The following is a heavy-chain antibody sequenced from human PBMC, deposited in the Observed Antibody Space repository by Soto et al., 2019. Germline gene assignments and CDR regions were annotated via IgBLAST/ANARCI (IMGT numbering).Heavy chain of an antibody. V-gene: IGHV5-51*01. CDR2: VYPGDSEA. CDR1: GYSFTNYW. D-gene: IGHD3-10*01. J-gene: IGHJ5*01. CDR3: ARLLTLFRGVIIPREFDS. Sequence: PGESLKISCKGSGYSFTNYWIGWVRQMPGKGLEWMGIVYPGDSEAKYSPSFQGQVIISADKSISTAYLQWSSLKASDTAIYYCARLLTLFRGVIIPREFDSWGQGTLVTVSS.